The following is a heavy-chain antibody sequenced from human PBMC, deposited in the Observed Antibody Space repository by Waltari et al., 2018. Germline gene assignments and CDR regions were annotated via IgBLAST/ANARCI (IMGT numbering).Heavy chain of an antibody. V-gene: IGHV3-23*04. Sequence: EVQLVESGGGLVQPGGSLRLSCAGSGFTFSSYAMTWVRQAPGKGLEWVSAISASGVSTYYADSVKGRFTISRDNSKNTLYLQMDSLRAEDTAVYYCAKGAHLWFFDYWGQGILVTVSS. J-gene: IGHJ4*02. CDR2: ISASGVST. D-gene: IGHD5-18*01. CDR1: GFTFSSYA. CDR3: AKGAHLWFFDY.